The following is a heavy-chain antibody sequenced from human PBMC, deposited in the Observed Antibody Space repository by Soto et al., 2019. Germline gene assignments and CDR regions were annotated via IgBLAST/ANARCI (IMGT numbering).Heavy chain of an antibody. V-gene: IGHV1-69*01. CDR1: GGTFSSYA. Sequence: QVQLVQSGAEVKKPGSSVKVSCKASGGTFSSYAISWVRQAPGQGLEWMGGISPISGTANYAQKFQGRVNITADESTSTAYMELSSLRSEDTAVYYCARSQGSSTSLEIYYYYYYGMDVWGQGTTVTVSS. CDR2: ISPISGTA. CDR3: ARSQGSSTSLEIYYYYYYGMDV. D-gene: IGHD2-2*01. J-gene: IGHJ6*02.